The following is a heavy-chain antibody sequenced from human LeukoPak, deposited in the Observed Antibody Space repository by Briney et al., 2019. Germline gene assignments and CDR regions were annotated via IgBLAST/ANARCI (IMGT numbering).Heavy chain of an antibody. CDR2: ISGSGGST. D-gene: IGHD4-17*01. Sequence: PGGALRLSCAASGFTFSSYAMSWVRQAPGKGVEGVYAISGSGGSTYYADSVKGRSTISRAKSKNTLYLQMNSLRAEDTAVYYCAKVGGATVTPRNRLYYFDYWGQGTLVTVSS. CDR1: GFTFSSYA. CDR3: AKVGGATVTPRNRLYYFDY. V-gene: IGHV3-23*01. J-gene: IGHJ4*02.